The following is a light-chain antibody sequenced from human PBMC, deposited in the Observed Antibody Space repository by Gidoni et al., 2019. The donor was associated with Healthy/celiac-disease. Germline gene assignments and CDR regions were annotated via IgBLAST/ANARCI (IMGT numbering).Light chain of an antibody. V-gene: IGKV1-39*01. J-gene: IGKJ1*01. Sequence: DIQMTQTPPSLSASVRDRVTITCRAIQSISTYLNWFQKKPGKAPKLLIYAASSLQSGVQSRFSGSGSGTDFTLTISSLQPEDFATYYCQQSYGTPPTFGQGTKVAIK. CDR2: AAS. CDR1: QSISTY. CDR3: QQSYGTPPT.